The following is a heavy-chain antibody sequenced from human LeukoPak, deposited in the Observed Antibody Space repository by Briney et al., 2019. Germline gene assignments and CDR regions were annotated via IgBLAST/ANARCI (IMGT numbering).Heavy chain of an antibody. D-gene: IGHD2-15*01. J-gene: IGHJ6*02. Sequence: PGGSLRLSCAASGYTFTSYYMHWVRQAPGQGLEWMGIINPSGGSTSYAQKFQGRVTMTRDTSTSTVYMELSSLRSEDTAVYYCAREPEIGYCSGGSCWPDNYYGMDVWGQGTTVTVSS. CDR2: INPSGGST. CDR3: AREPEIGYCSGGSCWPDNYYGMDV. V-gene: IGHV1-46*01. CDR1: GYTFTSYY.